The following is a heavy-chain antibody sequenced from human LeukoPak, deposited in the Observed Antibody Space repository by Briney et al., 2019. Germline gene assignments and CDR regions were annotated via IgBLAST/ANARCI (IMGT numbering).Heavy chain of an antibody. D-gene: IGHD4-23*01. CDR1: GFTFSSYA. J-gene: IGHJ4*02. CDR3: AKVLRWPSSFDY. CDR2: ISGNGGTT. Sequence: GGSLRLSCAASGFTFSSYAMTWVRQAPGKGLEWVSAISGNGGTTYYADSVKGRFTISRDNSKNTLYLQLNSLRAEDTAVYYCAKVLRWPSSFDYWGQGTLVTVSS. V-gene: IGHV3-23*01.